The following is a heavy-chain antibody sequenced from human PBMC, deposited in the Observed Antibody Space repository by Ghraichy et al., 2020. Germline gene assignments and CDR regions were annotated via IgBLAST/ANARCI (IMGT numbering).Heavy chain of an antibody. J-gene: IGHJ4*02. CDR2: IYYSGST. V-gene: IGHV4-59*08. Sequence: SETLSLTCTVSGGSISSSYWSWIRQPPGKGLEWIGYIYYSGSTNYNPSLKSRVTISVDTSKNYFSLKLSSVTAADTAMYYCARHGLDDYFEYWGLGTLVTVSS. CDR3: ARHGLDDYFEY. CDR1: GGSISSSY. D-gene: IGHD1-1*01.